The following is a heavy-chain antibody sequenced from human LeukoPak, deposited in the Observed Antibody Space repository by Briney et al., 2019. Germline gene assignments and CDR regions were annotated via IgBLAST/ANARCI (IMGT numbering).Heavy chain of an antibody. Sequence: PGGSLRLSCAASGFAFSSYSMNWVRQAPGKGLEWVSSISSSSSYIYYADSVKGRFTISRDNAKNSLYLQMNSLRAEDTAVYYCARFVAEKYDFWSGYYSTNMDVWGKGTTVTVSS. CDR3: ARFVAEKYDFWSGYYSTNMDV. J-gene: IGHJ6*03. D-gene: IGHD3-3*01. CDR2: ISSSSSYI. V-gene: IGHV3-21*01. CDR1: GFAFSSYS.